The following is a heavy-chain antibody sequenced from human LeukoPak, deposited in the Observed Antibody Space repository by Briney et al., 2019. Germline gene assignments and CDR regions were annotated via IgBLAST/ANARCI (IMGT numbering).Heavy chain of an antibody. J-gene: IGHJ4*02. D-gene: IGHD3-22*01. CDR1: GGSISSYY. CDR3: ARDPSHSSGFFDY. CDR2: IYSSGST. Sequence: PSETLSLTCTVSGGSISSYYWCWIRQPAGKGLEWIGRIYSSGSTDYNPSLKSRVTVSVDTSKNQFSLKVSSVTAADTAVYFCARDPSHSSGFFDYWGQGTLVTVSS. V-gene: IGHV4-4*07.